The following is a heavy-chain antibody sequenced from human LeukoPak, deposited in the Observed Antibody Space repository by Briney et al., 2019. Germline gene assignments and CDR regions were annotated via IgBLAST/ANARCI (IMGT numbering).Heavy chain of an antibody. J-gene: IGHJ3*02. CDR2: IDPSDSYT. Sequence: GESLRISCKGSGYSFTSYWISWVRQMPGKGLEWMGRIDPSDSYTNYSPPFQGHVTISADKSISTAYPQWSSLKASDTAMYYCARHVSDILTGHAFDIWGQGTMVTVSS. CDR3: ARHVSDILTGHAFDI. D-gene: IGHD3-9*01. V-gene: IGHV5-10-1*01. CDR1: GYSFTSYW.